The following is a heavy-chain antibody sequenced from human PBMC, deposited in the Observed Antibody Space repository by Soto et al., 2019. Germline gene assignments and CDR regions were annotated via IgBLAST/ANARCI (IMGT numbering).Heavy chain of an antibody. Sequence: VSCKASGYTFTSYYMHWVRQAPGQGLEWMGIINPSGGSTSYAQKFQGRVTMTRDTSTSTVYMELSSLRSEDTAVYYCARDPEPPYYYDSSGYGGDAFDIWGQGTMVTVSS. CDR1: GYTFTSYY. V-gene: IGHV1-46*01. CDR3: ARDPEPPYYYDSSGYGGDAFDI. CDR2: INPSGGST. D-gene: IGHD3-22*01. J-gene: IGHJ3*02.